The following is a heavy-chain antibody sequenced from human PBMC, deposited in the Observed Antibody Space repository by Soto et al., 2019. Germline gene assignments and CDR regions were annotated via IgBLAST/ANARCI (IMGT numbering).Heavy chain of an antibody. Sequence: EVQLLESGGGLVQPGGSLRLSCAASGFTFNNFAMSWVRQAPGKXXXXXSAISGSAGNSYYADSVMGRFTISRDNSKNTLYLQMNSLRAEDSAVYYCAKAFPEYSSSSVRLDYWGQGTLVTVSS. V-gene: IGHV3-23*01. D-gene: IGHD6-6*01. CDR1: GFTFNNFA. J-gene: IGHJ4*02. CDR3: AKAFPEYSSSSVRLDY. CDR2: ISGSAGNS.